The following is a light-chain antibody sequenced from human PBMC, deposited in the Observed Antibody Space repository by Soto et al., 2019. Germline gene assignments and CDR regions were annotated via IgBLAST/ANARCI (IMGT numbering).Light chain of an antibody. CDR1: QSISSW. V-gene: IGKV1-5*03. CDR3: QQYISYPLT. Sequence: DIQMTQSPSTLSASVGDRVTITCRASQSISSWLAWYQQKPGEAPKLLIYKASSLESGVPSRFSGSGSGTEFTLTISSLQPDDFATYYCQQYISYPLTFGGGTKVEIK. CDR2: KAS. J-gene: IGKJ4*01.